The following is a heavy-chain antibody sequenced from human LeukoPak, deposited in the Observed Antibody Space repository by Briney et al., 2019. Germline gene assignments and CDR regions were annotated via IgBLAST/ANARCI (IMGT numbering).Heavy chain of an antibody. D-gene: IGHD4-17*01. J-gene: IGHJ2*01. Sequence: PSETLSLTCTVSGGSIRSSYYYWGWIRQPPGKGLEWIGSIYDSGSTYYNPSLKSRVTISVDTSKNQFSLKLSSVTAADTAVYYCARGLFEDYGDYFDLWGRGTLVTVSS. V-gene: IGHV4-39*01. CDR1: GGSIRSSYYY. CDR2: IYDSGST. CDR3: ARGLFEDYGDYFDL.